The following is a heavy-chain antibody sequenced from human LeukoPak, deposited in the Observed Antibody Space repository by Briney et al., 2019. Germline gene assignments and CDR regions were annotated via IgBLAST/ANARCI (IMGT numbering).Heavy chain of an antibody. D-gene: IGHD6-19*01. Sequence: SETVSLTCTVSGGSIRSYYWSWIRQPPGKGLEGIGYIYYSGSTNYNPSLKSRVTISVDTSKNQFSLKLSSATAADTAVYSCARAVAGPFGWFDPWGQGTLVTVSS. CDR2: IYYSGST. J-gene: IGHJ5*02. V-gene: IGHV4-59*01. CDR1: GGSIRSYY. CDR3: ARAVAGPFGWFDP.